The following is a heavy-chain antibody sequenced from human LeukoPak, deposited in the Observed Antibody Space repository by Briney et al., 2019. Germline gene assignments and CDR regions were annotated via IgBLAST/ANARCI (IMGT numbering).Heavy chain of an antibody. D-gene: IGHD1-14*01. J-gene: IGHJ4*02. CDR1: GGSFSGYY. Sequence: PSETLSLTCAAYGGSFSGYYWSWIRQPPGKGLEWIGEINHSGSTNYNPSLKSRVTISVDTSKNQFSLKLSSVTAADTAVYYCARAGFAGEGYWGQGTLVTVST. CDR3: ARAGFAGEGY. CDR2: INHSGST. V-gene: IGHV4-34*01.